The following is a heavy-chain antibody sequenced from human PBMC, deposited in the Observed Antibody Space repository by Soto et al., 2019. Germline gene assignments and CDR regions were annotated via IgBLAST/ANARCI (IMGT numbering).Heavy chain of an antibody. CDR1: GFIFSSYA. CDR3: ARDPAGYCSSTSCPTPYGMDV. V-gene: IGHV3-30-3*01. J-gene: IGHJ6*02. CDR2: ISYDGSNK. Sequence: QVQLVESGGGVVQPGRSLRLSCAASGFIFSSYAMHWVRQAPGKGLEWVAVISYDGSNKYYADSVKGRFTISRDNSKNTLYLQMNSLRAEDTAVYYCARDPAGYCSSTSCPTPYGMDVWGQGTTVTVSS. D-gene: IGHD2-2*01.